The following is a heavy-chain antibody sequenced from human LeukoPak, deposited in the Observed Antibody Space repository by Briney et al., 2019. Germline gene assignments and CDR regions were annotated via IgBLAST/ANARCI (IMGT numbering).Heavy chain of an antibody. V-gene: IGHV4-34*01. CDR1: GGSFSGYY. J-gene: IGHJ4*02. CDR2: INHSGST. Sequence: SETLSLTCAVSGGSFSGYYWSWIRPPPGKGLEWIGEINHSGSTNYNPSLKSRVTISVDTSKNQFSLKLSSVTAADTAVYYCARQGSSWQKYYFDYWGQGTLVTVSS. D-gene: IGHD6-13*01. CDR3: ARQGSSWQKYYFDY.